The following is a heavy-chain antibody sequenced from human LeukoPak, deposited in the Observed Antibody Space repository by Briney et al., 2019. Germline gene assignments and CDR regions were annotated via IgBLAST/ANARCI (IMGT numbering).Heavy chain of an antibody. Sequence: GGSLGLSCAASGFTFSSYWMHWVRQAPGKGLVCVSRITSDGSSTSYADSVRGRFTISRDNAKNTVYLQMNSLRAEDTAVYYCARDLTGAVFDFWGQGTLVTVSS. CDR3: ARDLTGAVFDF. J-gene: IGHJ4*02. D-gene: IGHD1-26*01. V-gene: IGHV3-74*01. CDR1: GFTFSSYW. CDR2: ITSDGSST.